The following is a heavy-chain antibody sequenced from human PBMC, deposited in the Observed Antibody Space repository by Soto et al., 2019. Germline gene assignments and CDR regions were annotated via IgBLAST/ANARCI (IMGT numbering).Heavy chain of an antibody. CDR1: GFTFSSYA. V-gene: IGHV3-23*01. CDR2: ISGSGGST. CDR3: AKGEYYYGSGSYYNERNWFDP. D-gene: IGHD3-10*01. Sequence: GGSLRLSCAASGFTFSSYAMSWVRQAPGKGLEWVSAISGSGGSTYYADSVKGRFTISRDNSKNTLYLQMNSLRAEDTAVYYCAKGEYYYGSGSYYNERNWFDPWGQGTLVTVSS. J-gene: IGHJ5*02.